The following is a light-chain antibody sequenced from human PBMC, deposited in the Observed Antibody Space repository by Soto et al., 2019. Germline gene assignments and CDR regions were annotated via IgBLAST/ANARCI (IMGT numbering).Light chain of an antibody. V-gene: IGLV2-14*01. CDR1: SSDVGGYNY. CDR3: RSYTSSSTHVV. CDR2: EVS. Sequence: QSALTQPASVSGSPGQSITISCTGTSSDVGGYNYVSWYQQHPGKAPKLMIYEVSNRPSGVSIRFSVSKSGNTASLTISGLQAEDEADNYCRSYTSSSTHVVFGGGTKLTVL. J-gene: IGLJ2*01.